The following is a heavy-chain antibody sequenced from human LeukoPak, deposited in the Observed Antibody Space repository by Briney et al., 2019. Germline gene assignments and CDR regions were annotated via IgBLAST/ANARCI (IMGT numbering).Heavy chain of an antibody. CDR1: GFTFSSYW. CDR2: IKQDGSEK. V-gene: IGHV3-7*03. Sequence: GGSLRLSCAASGFTFSSYWMSWVRQAPGKGLEWVANIKQDGSEKYYVDSVKGRFTISRDNAKNSLYLQMNSLRAEDTAVYYCARDQYYYDSSGYPPGYWGQGTLVTVSS. CDR3: ARDQYYYDSSGYPPGY. D-gene: IGHD3-22*01. J-gene: IGHJ4*02.